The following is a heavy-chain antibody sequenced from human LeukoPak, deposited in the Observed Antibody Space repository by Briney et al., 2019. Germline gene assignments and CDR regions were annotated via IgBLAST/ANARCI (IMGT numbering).Heavy chain of an antibody. CDR3: ARRFITGWHLDY. CDR2: IYGDGST. CDR1: GFIVSSNY. D-gene: IGHD6-19*01. J-gene: IGHJ4*02. V-gene: IGHV3-53*01. Sequence: PGGSLRLSCAAAGFIVSSNYMSWVRQAPGKGLEWVSVIYGDGSTYYADSVKGRFTISRDNSKNMLYLQMNSLRPEDTAVYYCARRFITGWHLDYWGQGTLVTVSS.